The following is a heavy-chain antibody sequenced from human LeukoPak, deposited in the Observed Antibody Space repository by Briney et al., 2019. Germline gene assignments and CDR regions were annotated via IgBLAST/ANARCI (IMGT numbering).Heavy chain of an antibody. CDR3: VRAPRTGTTRGWFDT. D-gene: IGHD1-7*01. J-gene: IGHJ5*02. CDR2: IIPLLDIS. V-gene: IGHV1-69*02. CDR1: GDNFNSYP. Sequence: SVKVSCKSSGDNFNSYPVNWGRQAPGQGLQWVGRIIPLLDISNYAQRFQGRVTIKADKSTTTVSMELTHLTPDDTAIYYCVRAPRTGTTRGWFDTWGQGTLVTVS.